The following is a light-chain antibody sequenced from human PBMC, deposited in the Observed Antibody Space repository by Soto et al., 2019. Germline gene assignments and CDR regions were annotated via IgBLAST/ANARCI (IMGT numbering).Light chain of an antibody. CDR3: QSYDSSLSGSV. Sequence: QSVLTQPPSVSGAPGQRVTISCTGSSSNIGAGYDVHWYQQLPGTAPKLLIYGNSNRPSGVPDRFSGSKSGTSASLAIPGLQAEDEADYDCQSYDSSLSGSVFGGGTKLTVL. J-gene: IGLJ2*01. V-gene: IGLV1-40*01. CDR1: SSNIGAGYD. CDR2: GNS.